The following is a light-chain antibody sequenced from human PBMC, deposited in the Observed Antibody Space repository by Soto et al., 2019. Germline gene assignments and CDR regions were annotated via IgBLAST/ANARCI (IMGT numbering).Light chain of an antibody. V-gene: IGKV3D-15*01. CDR1: QSISIN. Sequence: EIVMTQSPATLSVSPGERATLSCRASQSISINLAWYQQKPGQAPRLLIYGASTRATGIPARFSGSVSGTQFTLTISSLQSEDFAVYYCQQYYNWPPITFGQGTRLEIK. J-gene: IGKJ5*01. CDR3: QQYYNWPPIT. CDR2: GAS.